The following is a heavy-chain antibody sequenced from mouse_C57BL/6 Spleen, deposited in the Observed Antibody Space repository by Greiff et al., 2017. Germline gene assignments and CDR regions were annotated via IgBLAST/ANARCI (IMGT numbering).Heavy chain of an antibody. CDR3: ASGELTGTCWYFDV. D-gene: IGHD4-1*01. J-gene: IGHJ1*03. V-gene: IGHV1-82*01. CDR1: GYAFSSSW. CDR2: IYPGDGDT. Sequence: QVQLQQSGPELVKPGASVKISCKASGYAFSSSWMNWVKQRPGKGLEWIGRIYPGDGDTNYNGKFKGKATLTADKSSSTAYMQLSSLTSEDSAVYFCASGELTGTCWYFDVWGTGTTVTVSS.